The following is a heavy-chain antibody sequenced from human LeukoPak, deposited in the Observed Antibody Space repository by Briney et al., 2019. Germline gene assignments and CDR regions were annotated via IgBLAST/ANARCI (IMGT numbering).Heavy chain of an antibody. D-gene: IGHD6-25*01. Sequence: GGSLSLSCAASGFSFSDYYMSWIRQAPGKGLEWLSFISNDGRTIYYADSVKGRFTISRDNAKKFLYLDMNNLRADDTAMYYCARDDRYRSGSNWFDPWGQGTLVTVSS. CDR3: ARDDRYRSGSNWFDP. V-gene: IGHV3-11*01. CDR1: GFSFSDYY. J-gene: IGHJ5*02. CDR2: ISNDGRTI.